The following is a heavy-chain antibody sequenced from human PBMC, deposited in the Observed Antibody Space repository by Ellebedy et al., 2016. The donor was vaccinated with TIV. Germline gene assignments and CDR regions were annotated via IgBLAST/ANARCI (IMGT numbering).Heavy chain of an antibody. CDR1: GYIFTGYY. CDR3: ASLSSGSYRGRNFDY. J-gene: IGHJ4*02. V-gene: IGHV1-2*02. D-gene: IGHD1-26*01. CDR2: INPNSGGT. Sequence: ASVKVSCKASGYIFTGYYMHWVRQAPGQGLEWMGWINPNSGGTNYAQKFQGRVTMTRDTSISTAYMELSRLRSDDTAVYYCASLSSGSYRGRNFDYWGQGTLVTVSS.